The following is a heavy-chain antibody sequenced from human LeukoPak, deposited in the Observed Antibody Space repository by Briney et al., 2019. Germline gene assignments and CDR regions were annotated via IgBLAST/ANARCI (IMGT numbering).Heavy chain of an antibody. J-gene: IGHJ6*02. CDR1: GYTFTIYA. V-gene: IGHV1-3*01. CDR2: FNAGNGDT. CDR3: ARGTGCTGGSCSYYGMDV. Sequence: SSVTLSFTGSGYTFTIYAMHWVRQGHGQGLERVGGFNAGNGDTKYSQKFQGRVTITRDTSATTAYMELSSLRSEDTAVYYCARGTGCTGGSCSYYGMDVWGQGTTVTVSS. D-gene: IGHD2-15*01.